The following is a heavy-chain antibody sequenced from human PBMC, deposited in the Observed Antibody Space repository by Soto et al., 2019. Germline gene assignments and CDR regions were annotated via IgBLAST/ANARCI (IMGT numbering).Heavy chain of an antibody. Sequence: SETLSLTCAVYGGSFSGYYWSWIRQPPGKGLEWIGEINHSGSTNYNPSLKSRVTISVDTSKNQFSLKLSSVTAADTAVYYCARIAAAGNTLNSDYWGQGTLVTVSS. D-gene: IGHD6-13*01. CDR2: INHSGST. CDR3: ARIAAAGNTLNSDY. CDR1: GGSFSGYY. J-gene: IGHJ4*02. V-gene: IGHV4-34*01.